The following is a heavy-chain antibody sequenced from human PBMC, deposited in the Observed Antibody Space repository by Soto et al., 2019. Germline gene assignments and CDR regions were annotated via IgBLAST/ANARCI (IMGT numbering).Heavy chain of an antibody. CDR2: INPSGGST. J-gene: IGHJ3*02. Sequence: GASVKVSCKASGYTFTSYYIHWVRQAPGQGLEWMGIINPSGGSTSYAQKFQGRVTMTRDTSTSTVYMELSSLRSEDTAVYYCAREQEEEVGATSKLNAFDIWGQGTMVTVSS. CDR3: AREQEEEVGATSKLNAFDI. D-gene: IGHD1-26*01. V-gene: IGHV1-46*01. CDR1: GYTFTSYY.